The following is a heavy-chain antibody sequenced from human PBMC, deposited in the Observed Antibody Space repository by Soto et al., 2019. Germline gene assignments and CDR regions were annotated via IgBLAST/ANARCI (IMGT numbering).Heavy chain of an antibody. CDR3: TRHGSGDHFLFDP. V-gene: IGHV3-74*01. CDR2: ASPDGTST. Sequence: EVQLVESGGGLVQPGGSLRLSCAASGFTFSSFWMHWVRQAPGKGLEWVSRASPDGTSTSYADSVKGRFTISRDNAKNTLFMQMNSLRAEDTAVYYCTRHGSGDHFLFDPWGQGTLVTVSS. CDR1: GFTFSSFW. D-gene: IGHD5-12*01. J-gene: IGHJ5*02.